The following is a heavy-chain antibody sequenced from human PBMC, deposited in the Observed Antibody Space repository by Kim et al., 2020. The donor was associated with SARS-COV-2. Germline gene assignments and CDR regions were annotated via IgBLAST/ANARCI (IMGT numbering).Heavy chain of an antibody. Sequence: SETLSLTCTVSGGSISSYYWSWIRQPPGKGLEWIGYIYYSGSTNYNPSLKSRVTISVDTSKNQFSLKLSSVTAADTAVYYCVRSSYDSSGLDYWGQGTLV. CDR3: VRSSYDSSGLDY. D-gene: IGHD3-22*01. V-gene: IGHV4-59*08. J-gene: IGHJ4*02. CDR2: IYYSGST. CDR1: GGSISSYY.